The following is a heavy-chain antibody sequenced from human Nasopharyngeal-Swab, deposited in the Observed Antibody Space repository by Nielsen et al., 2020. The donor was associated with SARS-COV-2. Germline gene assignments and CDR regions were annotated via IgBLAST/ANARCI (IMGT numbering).Heavy chain of an antibody. Sequence: GGSLRLSCAASGFTFSSYGMHWVRQAPGKGLEWVAVISYDGSNKYYADSVKGRFTISRDNSKNTLYLQMNSLRAEDTAVYYCAKDLMLGLGVATAILPYYYGMDVWGQGTTVTVSS. CDR1: GFTFSSYG. D-gene: IGHD2-21*02. CDR3: AKDLMLGLGVATAILPYYYGMDV. J-gene: IGHJ6*02. CDR2: ISYDGSNK. V-gene: IGHV3-30*18.